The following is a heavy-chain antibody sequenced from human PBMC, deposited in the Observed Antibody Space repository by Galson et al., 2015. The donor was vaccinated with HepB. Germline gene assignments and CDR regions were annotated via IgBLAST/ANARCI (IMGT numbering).Heavy chain of an antibody. V-gene: IGHV3-15*01. CDR3: THVDIVVVPAAGGFDYYYGMDV. Sequence: SLRLSCAASGFTFSNAWMSWVRQAPGKRLEWVGRIKSKTDGGTTDHAAPVKGRFTISRDDSKNTLYLQMNSLKTEDTAVYYCTHVDIVVVPAAGGFDYYYGMDVWGQGTTVTVSS. CDR2: IKSKTDGGTT. CDR1: GFTFSNAW. D-gene: IGHD2-2*03. J-gene: IGHJ6*02.